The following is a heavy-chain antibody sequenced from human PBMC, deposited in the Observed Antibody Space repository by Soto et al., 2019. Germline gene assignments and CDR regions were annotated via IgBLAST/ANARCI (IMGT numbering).Heavy chain of an antibody. CDR3: AREDSIIIPAVSDF. Sequence: GGSLRLSCVVSGFTFNNYGINWVRQSPGKGLEWVSTVSKSDYTYYSDSVKGRFTISRDNAKNSVSLQMNTLRAEDTAVYYCAREDSIIIPAVSDFWGQGTLVTVSS. CDR1: GFTFNNYG. J-gene: IGHJ4*02. CDR2: VSKSDYT. V-gene: IGHV3-21*01. D-gene: IGHD2-2*01.